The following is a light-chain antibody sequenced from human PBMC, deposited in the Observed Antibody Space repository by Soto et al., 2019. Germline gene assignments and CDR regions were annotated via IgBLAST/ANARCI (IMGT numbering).Light chain of an antibody. CDR2: GAS. V-gene: IGKV3-15*01. CDR3: QHYNHWPQLS. Sequence: EIVMTQSPATLSVSPGETATLSCRASQGISRTLAWYQPKPGQAPRLLFYGASTRATGVPARFSGSGSGTEFTLTISSLQSEDSALYYCQHYNHWPQLSFGGGTKVDIK. CDR1: QGISRT. J-gene: IGKJ4*01.